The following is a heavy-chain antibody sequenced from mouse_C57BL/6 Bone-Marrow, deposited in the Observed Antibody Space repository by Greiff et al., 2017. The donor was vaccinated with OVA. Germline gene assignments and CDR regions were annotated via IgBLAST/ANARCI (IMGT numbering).Heavy chain of an antibody. J-gene: IGHJ3*01. Sequence: EVQLQESGGGLVQPKGSLKLSCAASGFTFNTYAMHWVRQAPGKGLEWVARIRRKSSNYATYYADSVKDRFTISRDDSQSMVYLQMNKLISEDTAMYYCVRVNYYYCSPFAYWGQGTLVTVSA. CDR1: GFTFNTYA. CDR2: IRRKSSNYAT. CDR3: VRVNYYYCSPFAY. D-gene: IGHD1-1*01. V-gene: IGHV10-3*01.